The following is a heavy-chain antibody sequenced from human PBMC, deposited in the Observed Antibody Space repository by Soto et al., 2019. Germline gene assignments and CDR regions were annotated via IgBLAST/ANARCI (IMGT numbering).Heavy chain of an antibody. J-gene: IGHJ6*02. CDR1: GGSISSYY. Sequence: SETLSLTCTVSGGSISSYYWSWIRQPPGKGLEWIGYIYYSGSTNYKSSLKSRVTISVDTSKNQFSLKLSSVTAADTAVYYCARVSGSYYYGMEVWGQGTTVTVSS. D-gene: IGHD1-26*01. CDR3: ARVSGSYYYGMEV. CDR2: IYYSGST. V-gene: IGHV4-59*12.